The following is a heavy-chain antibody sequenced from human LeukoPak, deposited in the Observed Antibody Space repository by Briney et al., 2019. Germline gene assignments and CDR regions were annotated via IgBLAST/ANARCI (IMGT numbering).Heavy chain of an antibody. CDR2: MFYGGST. D-gene: IGHD3-16*02. J-gene: IGHJ5*02. Sequence: SETLSLTCTVSGGSISSSSYYWGWIRQPPGKGLEWIGTMFYGGSTYYNPSLKSRVTISVDTSKNQFSLNLKSVTAADTAVYYCARQLYGANRVRWFDPWGQGTLVTVSS. V-gene: IGHV4-39*01. CDR3: ARQLYGANRVRWFDP. CDR1: GGSISSSSYY.